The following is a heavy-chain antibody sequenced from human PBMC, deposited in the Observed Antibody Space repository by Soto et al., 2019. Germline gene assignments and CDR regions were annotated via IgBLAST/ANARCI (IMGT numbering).Heavy chain of an antibody. CDR2: IYYSGST. V-gene: IGHV4-59*01. D-gene: IGHD3-3*01. CDR1: GCSISSYY. CDR3: ARGLRDQRFFVD. J-gene: IGHJ4*02. Sequence: NPSETLSLTCTVSGCSISSYYWSWIRQPPGKGLEWIGYIYYSGSTNYNPSLKSRVTISVDTSKNQFSLKLSSVTAADTAVYDGARGLRDQRFFVDWCQGTLVTVFS.